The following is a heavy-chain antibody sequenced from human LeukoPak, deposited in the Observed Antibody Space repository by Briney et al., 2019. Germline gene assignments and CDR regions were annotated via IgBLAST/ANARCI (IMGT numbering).Heavy chain of an antibody. CDR1: GFTFSSYA. D-gene: IGHD3-3*01. CDR2: ISYDGINK. CDR3: ARVGLRFLEWSAFDY. Sequence: GGSLRLSCAASGFTFSSYAMHWVRQAPGRGLGWVAVISYDGINKFYADSVKGRFTISRDNSKNTLYLQMNSLRAEDTAVYYCARVGLRFLEWSAFDYWGQGTLVTVSS. J-gene: IGHJ4*02. V-gene: IGHV3-30*01.